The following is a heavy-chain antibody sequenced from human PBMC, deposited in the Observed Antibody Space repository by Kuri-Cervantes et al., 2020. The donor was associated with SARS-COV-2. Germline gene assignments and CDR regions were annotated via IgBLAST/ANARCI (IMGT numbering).Heavy chain of an antibody. CDR1: GFTFSSYW. Sequence: GGSLRLSCAASGFTFSSYWMHWVRQAPGKGLVWVSRINSDGSSTSYADSVKGRFTISRDNSKNTLYLQMNSLRAEDTAVYYCAKVGTSIAVSGRFDYWGQGTLVTVSS. V-gene: IGHV3-74*01. CDR2: INSDGSST. D-gene: IGHD6-19*01. CDR3: AKVGTSIAVSGRFDY. J-gene: IGHJ4*02.